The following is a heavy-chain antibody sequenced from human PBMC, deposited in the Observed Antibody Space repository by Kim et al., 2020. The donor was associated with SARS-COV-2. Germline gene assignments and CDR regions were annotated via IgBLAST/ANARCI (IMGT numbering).Heavy chain of an antibody. CDR2: ISSSSSYI. CDR3: ARTVLINYDFWSGYYNDPGY. D-gene: IGHD3-3*01. V-gene: IGHV3-21*01. J-gene: IGHJ4*02. Sequence: GGSLRLSCAASGFTFSSYSMNWVRQAPGKGLEWVSSISSSSSYIYYADSVKGRFTISRDNAKNSLCLQMNSLRAEDTAVYYCARTVLINYDFWSGYYNDPGYWGQGTLVTVSS. CDR1: GFTFSSYS.